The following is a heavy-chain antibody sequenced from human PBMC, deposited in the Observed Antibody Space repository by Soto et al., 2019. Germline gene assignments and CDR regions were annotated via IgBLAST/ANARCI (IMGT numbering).Heavy chain of an antibody. Sequence: SETLSLTCTVSGGSIRSAGHYWSWIRQPPGKGLEWIGYIYYSGSTNYNPSLKSRVTISVDTSKNQFSLKLSSVTAADTAVYYCATTRQRGYSYGLGYWGQGTLVTVSS. CDR3: ATTRQRGYSYGLGY. V-gene: IGHV4-61*08. CDR1: GGSIRSAGHY. D-gene: IGHD5-18*01. J-gene: IGHJ4*02. CDR2: IYYSGST.